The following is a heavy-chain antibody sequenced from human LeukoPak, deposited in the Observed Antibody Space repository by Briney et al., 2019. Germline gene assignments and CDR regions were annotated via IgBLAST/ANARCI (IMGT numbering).Heavy chain of an antibody. CDR2: INHSGST. CDR1: GGSFSGYY. D-gene: IGHD6-6*01. Sequence: PSETLSLTCAVYGGSFSGYYWSWIRQPPGKGLEWIGEINHSGSTNYNPSLKSRVTISVDTSKNQFSLKLSSVTAADTAVYYCARELPRAARYYYYYYYMDVWGKGTTVTVCS. V-gene: IGHV4-34*01. CDR3: ARELPRAARYYYYYYYMDV. J-gene: IGHJ6*03.